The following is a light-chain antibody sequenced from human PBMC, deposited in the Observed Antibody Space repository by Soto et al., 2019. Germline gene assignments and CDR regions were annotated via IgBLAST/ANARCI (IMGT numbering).Light chain of an antibody. V-gene: IGLV1-40*01. CDR1: SSNIGGNS. CDR2: GNN. Sequence: QSVLTQPPSVSAAPGQRVTSSCSGSSSNIGGNSVHWYQQLPGTAPKLLIYGNNNRPSGVPDRFSGSKSGTSASLAITGLQAEDEADYYCQSYDSGLSGFVFGTGTKVTVL. J-gene: IGLJ1*01. CDR3: QSYDSGLSGFV.